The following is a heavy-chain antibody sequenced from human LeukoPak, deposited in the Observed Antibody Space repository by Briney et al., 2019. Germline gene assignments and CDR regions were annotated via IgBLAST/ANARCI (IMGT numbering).Heavy chain of an antibody. CDR1: GYTFTSYD. CDR3: LVMTTVTTSNYYYYYMDV. J-gene: IGHJ6*03. D-gene: IGHD4-11*01. Sequence: GASVTVSFKASGYTFTSYDINWVRQATGQGLEWMGWMNPNSGNTGYAQKFQGRVTMTRNTSISTAYMELSSLRSEDTAVYYCLVMTTVTTSNYYYYYMDVWGKGTTVTVSS. V-gene: IGHV1-8*01. CDR2: MNPNSGNT.